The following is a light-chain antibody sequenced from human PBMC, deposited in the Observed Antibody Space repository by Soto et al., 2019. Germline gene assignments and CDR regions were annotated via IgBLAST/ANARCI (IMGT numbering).Light chain of an antibody. CDR2: EVN. CDR3: SSYTGSNNVV. Sequence: QSALTQPPSASGSPGQSVTISRTGASSDVGGYSYVSWYQQHPGKAPKLMIYEVNKRPSGVPDRFSGSKSGNTASLTVSGLQAEDEADYYCSSYTGSNNVVFGGGTKLTVL. CDR1: SSDVGGYSY. V-gene: IGLV2-8*01. J-gene: IGLJ2*01.